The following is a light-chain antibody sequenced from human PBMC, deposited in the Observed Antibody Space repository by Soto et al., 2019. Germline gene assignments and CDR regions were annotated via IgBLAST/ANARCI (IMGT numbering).Light chain of an antibody. Sequence: DIQMTQSPSSLSASVGDRVTITCRASQSVNTYLNWYQQKPGTAPKLLIYTASTLQSGVPPRLSGSGSGTDFTLTISSLQPEDFATYYCQQSYRNPRTFGPGTKVEIK. CDR2: TAS. V-gene: IGKV1-39*01. CDR1: QSVNTY. CDR3: QQSYRNPRT. J-gene: IGKJ3*01.